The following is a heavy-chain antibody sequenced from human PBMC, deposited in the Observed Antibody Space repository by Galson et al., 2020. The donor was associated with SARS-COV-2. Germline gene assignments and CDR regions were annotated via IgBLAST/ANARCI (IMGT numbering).Heavy chain of an antibody. Sequence: SETLSPTCTVSGGSISSGGYYWSWIRQHPGKGLEWIGYIYYRGSTYYNPSLKSRATISVDTSKNQFSLKLSSVTAADTAVYYCARAPLAIQDCGAGGGNWCDPGGQGTRVSVST. CDR3: ARAPLAIQDCGAGGGNWCDP. CDR1: GGSISSGGYY. CDR2: IYYRGST. V-gene: IGHV4-31*03. J-gene: IGHJ5*02. D-gene: IGHD2-21*02.